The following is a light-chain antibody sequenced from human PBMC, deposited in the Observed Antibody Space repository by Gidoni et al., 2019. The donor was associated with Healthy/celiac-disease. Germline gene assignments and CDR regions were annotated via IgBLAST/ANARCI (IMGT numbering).Light chain of an antibody. V-gene: IGKV3-15*01. CDR1: QSVSSN. CDR2: DAS. J-gene: IGKJ4*01. CDR3: QQYNNWPPLT. Sequence: EIVMTQSTATLSVSPGERATLSCRASQSVSSNLAWYQQKPGQAPRLLIYDASTRATGVPARFSGSGSGTEFTLTISSLQSEDFAVYYCQQYNNWPPLTFGGGTKLEIK.